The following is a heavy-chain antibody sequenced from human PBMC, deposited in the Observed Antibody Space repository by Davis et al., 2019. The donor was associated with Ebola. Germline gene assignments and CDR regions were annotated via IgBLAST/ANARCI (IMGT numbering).Heavy chain of an antibody. CDR2: INHSGST. D-gene: IGHD6-19*01. V-gene: IGHV4-34*01. Sequence: PGGSLRLSCAVYGGSFSGYYWSWIRQPPGKGLEWIGEINHSGSTNYNPSLKSRVTISVDTSKNQFSLKLSSVTAADTAVYYCAGSGWNFDYWGQGTLVTVSS. CDR1: GGSFSGYY. CDR3: AGSGWNFDY. J-gene: IGHJ4*02.